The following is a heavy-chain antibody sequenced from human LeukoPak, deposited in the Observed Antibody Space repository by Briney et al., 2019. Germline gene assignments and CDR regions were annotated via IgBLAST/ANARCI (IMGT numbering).Heavy chain of an antibody. CDR2: IYYSGST. Sequence: SETLSLTCTVSGGSIRGYYWSWIRQPPGKGLEWIGYIYYSGSTNYNPSLKSRVTISVDTPKNQISLKLRSVTAADTAVYYCARDLYTYFDFWSGTIGYYYGMDVWGQGTTVTVSS. J-gene: IGHJ6*02. CDR3: ARDLYTYFDFWSGTIGYYYGMDV. D-gene: IGHD3-3*01. CDR1: GGSIRGYY. V-gene: IGHV4-59*01.